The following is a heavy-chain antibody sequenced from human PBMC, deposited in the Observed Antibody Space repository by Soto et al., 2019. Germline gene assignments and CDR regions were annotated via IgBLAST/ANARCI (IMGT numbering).Heavy chain of an antibody. CDR3: ARHLPYCGGDCYSLDY. D-gene: IGHD2-21*02. CDR1: GGSISSYY. Sequence: QVQLQESGPGLVKPSETLSLTCTVSGGSISSYYWSWIRQPPGKGLEWIGYIYYSASTNYSPSLKSRVTISVDTSKNQFPLNLSSVTAADTAVYYCARHLPYCGGDCYSLDYWGQGTLVTVSS. CDR2: IYYSAST. V-gene: IGHV4-59*08. J-gene: IGHJ4*02.